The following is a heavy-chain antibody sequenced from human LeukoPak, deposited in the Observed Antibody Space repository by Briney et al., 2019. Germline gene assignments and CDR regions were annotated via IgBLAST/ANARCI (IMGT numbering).Heavy chain of an antibody. D-gene: IGHD4-17*01. CDR3: ARDRRGAYGDYATSF. J-gene: IGHJ4*02. CDR2: IKPNSGGS. Sequence: ASVRVSCKASGYTFTGYYMHWVRQAPGQGLEWMGWIKPNSGGSNYAQTFQGRVTMTRDTSISTAYMELSRLRSDDTAVYYCARDRRGAYGDYATSFGGQGTLGPLSP. CDR1: GYTFTGYY. V-gene: IGHV1-2*02.